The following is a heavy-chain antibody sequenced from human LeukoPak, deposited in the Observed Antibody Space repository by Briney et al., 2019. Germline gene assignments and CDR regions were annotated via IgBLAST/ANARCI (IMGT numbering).Heavy chain of an antibody. CDR2: IYYIGST. CDR1: GGSIGGYY. D-gene: IGHD3-3*01. Sequence: SETLSLTCTVSGGSIGGYYWSWIRQPPGKGLEWIGDIYYIGSTNYNPSLKSRVTISVDTSKNQFSLNLSSVTAADTAMYYCARDRRFNGMDVWGQGTTVTVSS. CDR3: ARDRRFNGMDV. V-gene: IGHV4-59*01. J-gene: IGHJ6*02.